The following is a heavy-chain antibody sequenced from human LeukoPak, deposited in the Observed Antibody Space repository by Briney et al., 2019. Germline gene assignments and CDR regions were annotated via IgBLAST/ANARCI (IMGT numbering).Heavy chain of an antibody. J-gene: IGHJ4*02. V-gene: IGHV3-7*01. CDR2: IKQDGSEK. D-gene: IGHD5-12*01. CDR3: ARDLDSGYDLGGFDY. CDR1: GFTFSSYW. Sequence: PGGSLRLSCAASGFTFSSYWTSWVRQAPGKGLEGVANIKQDGSEKYYVDSVKGRFTISRDNAKNSLYLQMNSLRAEDTAVYYCARDLDSGYDLGGFDYWGQGTLVTVSS.